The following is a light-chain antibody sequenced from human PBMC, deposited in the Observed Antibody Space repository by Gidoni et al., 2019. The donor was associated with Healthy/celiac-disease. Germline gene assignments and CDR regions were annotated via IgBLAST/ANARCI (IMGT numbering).Light chain of an antibody. J-gene: IGKJ2*01. CDR3: QQYYRTPYT. Sequence: DILMTQSPDSLAVSLGERATINCKSSQSVLYSSNNKNYLAWYQQKPGQPPKLLIYWASTRESGVPDRFSGSGAGTDFTLTISSVQAEDVAVYYCQQYYRTPYTFGQGTKLEIK. CDR1: QSVLYSSNNKNY. V-gene: IGKV4-1*01. CDR2: WAS.